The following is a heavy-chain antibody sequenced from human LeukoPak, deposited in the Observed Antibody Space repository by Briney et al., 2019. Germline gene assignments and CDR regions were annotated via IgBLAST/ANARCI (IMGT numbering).Heavy chain of an antibody. Sequence: GGSLRLSCAASGFTFSSYAMSWVRQAPGKGLEWISAISGSGGSTYYADSVKGRFTISRDNSKNTLYLQVNSLRAEDTAVYYCAKGGKWDVTPFDYWGQGTLVTVSS. CDR1: GFTFSSYA. D-gene: IGHD1-26*01. CDR2: ISGSGGST. J-gene: IGHJ4*02. V-gene: IGHV3-23*01. CDR3: AKGGKWDVTPFDY.